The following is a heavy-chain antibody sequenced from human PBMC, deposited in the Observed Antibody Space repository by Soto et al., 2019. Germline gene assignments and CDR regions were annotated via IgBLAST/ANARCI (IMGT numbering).Heavy chain of an antibody. CDR3: ARGRSDCSGGSCYLSFDAFDI. J-gene: IGHJ3*02. CDR2: MNANSGNT. D-gene: IGHD2-15*01. CDR1: GYTFTSYD. V-gene: IGHV1-8*01. Sequence: ASVKVSCKASGYTFTSYDTNWVRQATGQGLEWMGWMNANSGNTGYAQKFQGRVTMTRNTSRSTAYIELSSMRSEDTAVYDCARGRSDCSGGSCYLSFDAFDIWGQGTMVTVSS.